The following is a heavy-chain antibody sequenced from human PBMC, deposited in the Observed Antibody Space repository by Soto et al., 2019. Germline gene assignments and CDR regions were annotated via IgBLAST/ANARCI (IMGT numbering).Heavy chain of an antibody. D-gene: IGHD6-19*01. V-gene: IGHV3-9*01. CDR1: GFTFDDYA. CDR2: ISWNSGRV. Sequence: EVQLVESGGGLVQPGRSLRLSCAASGFTFDDYAMHWVRQGPGKGLEWVSGISWNSGRVVYADSVKGRFTISRDNAKNSLYLQMNSLSAEATAFYYCTKDRSSAYRYFDSWGQGTLVTVST. J-gene: IGHJ4*02. CDR3: TKDRSSAYRYFDS.